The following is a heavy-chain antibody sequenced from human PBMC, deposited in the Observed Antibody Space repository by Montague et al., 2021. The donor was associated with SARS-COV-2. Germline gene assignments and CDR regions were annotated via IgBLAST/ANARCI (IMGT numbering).Heavy chain of an antibody. CDR2: IYYYGNT. J-gene: IGHJ3*02. CDR3: AKGIGSRGITPDI. V-gene: IGHV4-59*01. D-gene: IGHD3-10*01. Sequence: SETLSLTCTVSGDSISNYFWSWIRQPPGKGLEWIGYIYYYGNTNYNPSLKSRVTISIDTSKNLFSLQLSSVTTADTAVYYCAKGIGSRGITPDIWGQGTMVTVSS. CDR1: GDSISNYF.